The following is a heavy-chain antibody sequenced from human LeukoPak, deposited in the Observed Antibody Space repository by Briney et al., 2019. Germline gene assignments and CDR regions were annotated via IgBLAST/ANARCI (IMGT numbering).Heavy chain of an antibody. CDR3: AKDPGGWGTMIVVVTYYFDY. V-gene: IGHV3-23*01. J-gene: IGHJ4*02. CDR1: GFTFSSYG. Sequence: GGSLRLSCAASGFTFSSYGMSWVRQAPGKGLEWVSAISGSGGSTYYADSVKGRFTISRDNSKNTLYLQMNSLRAEDTAVYYCAKDPGGWGTMIVVVTYYFDYWGQGTLVTVSS. D-gene: IGHD3-22*01. CDR2: ISGSGGST.